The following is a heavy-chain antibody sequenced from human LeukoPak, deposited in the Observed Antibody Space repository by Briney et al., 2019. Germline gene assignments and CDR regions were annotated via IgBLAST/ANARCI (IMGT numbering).Heavy chain of an antibody. CDR2: INPNSAGT. CDR3: ARDRTYCGGDCYSFYYYMDV. CDR1: EYTFTDYY. V-gene: IGHV1-2*02. D-gene: IGHD2-21*02. J-gene: IGHJ6*03. Sequence: GASVKVSCKASEYTFTDYYLHWVRQAPGQGLEWMGWINPNSAGTNYAQKFQGRVTMTRDTSISTAYMELSRLRSDDTAVYYCARDRTYCGGDCYSFYYYMDVWGKGTTVTVSS.